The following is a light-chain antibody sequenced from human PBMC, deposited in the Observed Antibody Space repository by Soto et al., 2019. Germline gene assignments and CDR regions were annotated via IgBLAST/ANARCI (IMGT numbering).Light chain of an antibody. CDR3: LQDASYPRT. V-gene: IGKV1-6*01. CDR1: QDIRKE. J-gene: IGKJ1*01. CDR2: AAS. Sequence: AIHMTHFPASLAASVGAMVTITCRASQDIRKELSWYEQKPGKAPKVLIYAASILESGIPSRVSGSGSGTDFPLTTTSLQPEDLAPYCCLQDASYPRTFGQGTKVESK.